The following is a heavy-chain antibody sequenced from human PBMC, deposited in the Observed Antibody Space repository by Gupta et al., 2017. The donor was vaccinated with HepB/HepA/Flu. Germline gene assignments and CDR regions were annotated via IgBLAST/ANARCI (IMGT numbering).Heavy chain of an antibody. Sequence: QVQLQQWGAGLLKPSETLSLTCAVYGGSFSGYYWSWIRQPPGKGLEWIGEINHSGSTNYNPSLKSRVTISVDTSKNQFSLKLSSVTAADTAVYYCARGTLFGFWSGYSKTHFDYWGQGTLVTVSS. D-gene: IGHD3-3*01. J-gene: IGHJ4*02. CDR1: GGSFSGYY. V-gene: IGHV4-34*01. CDR3: ARGTLFGFWSGYSKTHFDY. CDR2: INHSGST.